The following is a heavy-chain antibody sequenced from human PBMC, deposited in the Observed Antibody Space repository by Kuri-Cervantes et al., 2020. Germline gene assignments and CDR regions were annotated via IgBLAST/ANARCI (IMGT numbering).Heavy chain of an antibody. V-gene: IGHV3-11*01. D-gene: IGHD5-24*01. Sequence: GESLKISCAASGFTFSDYYMTWIRQAPGKGLEWVSHISDSGKTIYYADSVKGRFTLSRDNAKNSLYLQMNSLRAEDTALYYCAREMATKDAFDYWGQGTLVTVSS. CDR1: GFTFSDYY. CDR3: AREMATKDAFDY. J-gene: IGHJ4*02. CDR2: ISDSGKTI.